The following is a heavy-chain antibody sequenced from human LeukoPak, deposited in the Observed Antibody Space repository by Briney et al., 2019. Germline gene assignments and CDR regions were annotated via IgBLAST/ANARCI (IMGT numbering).Heavy chain of an antibody. CDR2: IRYDAIKK. V-gene: IGHV3-30*02. CDR3: AKDPGQWLTLGALSNWFDP. Sequence: PGGSLRLSCAASGFTFSDYGMHWVRQAPGQGLEWVAFIRYDAIKKYYAESVKGRFTISRDNSKNTLYLQMNSLRAEDTAVYYCAKDPGQWLTLGALSNWFDPWGQGTLVTVSS. J-gene: IGHJ5*02. D-gene: IGHD6-19*01. CDR1: GFTFSDYG.